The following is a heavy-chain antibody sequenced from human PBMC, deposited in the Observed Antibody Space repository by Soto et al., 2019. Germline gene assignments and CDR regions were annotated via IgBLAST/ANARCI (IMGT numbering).Heavy chain of an antibody. J-gene: IGHJ6*02. CDR3: ARQEGDFWSGLVYYYGRDV. CDR1: GGTFSSYA. V-gene: IGHV1-69*13. D-gene: IGHD3-3*01. CDR2: IIPIFGTA. Sequence: SVKVSCKASGGTFSSYATSWVRQAPGQGLEWMGGIIPIFGTANYAQKFQGRVTITADESTSTAYMELSSLRSEDTAVYYCARQEGDFWSGLVYYYGRDVGGQGTTVTV.